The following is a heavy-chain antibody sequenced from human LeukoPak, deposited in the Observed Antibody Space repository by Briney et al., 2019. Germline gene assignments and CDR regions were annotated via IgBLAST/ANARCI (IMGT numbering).Heavy chain of an antibody. V-gene: IGHV3-48*01. Sequence: PGGSLRLSCAASGFTFSSYSMNWVRQAPGKGLEWVSYISSSSSTIYYADSVKGRFTISRDNAKNSLYLQMNSLRAEDTAVYYCARDDRPHLRITIFWKRDDAFDIWGQGTMVTVSS. CDR1: GFTFSSYS. J-gene: IGHJ3*02. CDR3: ARDDRPHLRITIFWKRDDAFDI. D-gene: IGHD3-9*01. CDR2: ISSSSSTI.